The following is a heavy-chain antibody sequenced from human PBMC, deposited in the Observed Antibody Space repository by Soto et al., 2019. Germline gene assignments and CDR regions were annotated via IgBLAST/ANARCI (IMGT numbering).Heavy chain of an antibody. CDR3: ARAGYYDILTGYSIYYYYGMDV. J-gene: IGHJ6*02. Sequence: GGSLRLSCAASGFTFSRYSMNWVRQAPGKGLEWVSYISSSSTIYYADSVKGRFTISRDNAKNSLYLQMNSLRAEDTAVYYCARAGYYDILTGYSIYYYYGMDVWGQGTTVTVSS. CDR2: ISSSSTI. D-gene: IGHD3-9*01. CDR1: GFTFSRYS. V-gene: IGHV3-48*01.